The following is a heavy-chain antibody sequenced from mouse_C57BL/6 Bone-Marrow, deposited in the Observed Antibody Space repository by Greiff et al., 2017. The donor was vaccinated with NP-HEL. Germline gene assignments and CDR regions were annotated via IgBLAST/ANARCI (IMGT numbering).Heavy chain of an antibody. CDR1: GYAFSSSW. Sequence: QVQLQQSGPELVKPGASVKISCKASGYAFSSSWMNWVKQRPGKGLEWIGRIYPGDGDTNYNGKFKGKATLTADKSSSTAYMQLSSLTSEDSAVCFSARIQYYTMDYWGKGTSVTVSS. CDR3: ARIQYYTMDY. CDR2: IYPGDGDT. V-gene: IGHV1-82*01. J-gene: IGHJ4*01.